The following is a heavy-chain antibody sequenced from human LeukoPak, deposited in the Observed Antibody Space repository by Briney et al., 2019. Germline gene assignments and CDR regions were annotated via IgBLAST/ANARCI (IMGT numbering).Heavy chain of an antibody. V-gene: IGHV4-59*08. CDR3: ARRNVYSSSWDYFDY. CDR1: GGSISSYY. CDR2: IYYSGST. Sequence: SETLSLTCTVSGGSISSYYWSWIRQPPGKGLEWIGYIYYSGSTNYNPSLKSRVTISVDTSKNRFSLKLSSVTAADTAVYYCARRNVYSSSWDYFDYWGQGTLVTVSS. D-gene: IGHD6-13*01. J-gene: IGHJ4*02.